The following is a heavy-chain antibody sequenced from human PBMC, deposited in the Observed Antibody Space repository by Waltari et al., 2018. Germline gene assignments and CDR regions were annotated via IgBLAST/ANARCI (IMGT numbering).Heavy chain of an antibody. CDR2: LSGDGVIT. J-gene: IGHJ4*02. V-gene: IGHV3-74*01. CDR1: GFTDTGAW. Sequence: EVQVVESGGGLVQPGGSLRLSCAASGFTDTGAWMHWVRQGPGNGLVWVSRLSGDGVITNYADFLKGRFTISRDRAKNTLYLQMNSRRPDDTAIYYCMRGADLRGQGIPVTVSS. CDR3: MRGADL. D-gene: IGHD3-3*01.